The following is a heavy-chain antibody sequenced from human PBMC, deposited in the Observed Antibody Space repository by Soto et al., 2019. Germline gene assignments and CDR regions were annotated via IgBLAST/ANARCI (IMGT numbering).Heavy chain of an antibody. CDR2: IGESGTPT. CDR1: GFTFSSYG. CDR3: ARYIPGVRYYGMDV. V-gene: IGHV3-23*01. Sequence: GGSLRLSCAASGFTFSSYGMRWVRQAPGKGLEWVSLIGESGTPTYYADSVKGRFTISRDNSGNTLFLEMYSLRAEDTAVYYCARYIPGVRYYGMDVWGQGTTVTVSS. D-gene: IGHD2-2*01. J-gene: IGHJ6*02.